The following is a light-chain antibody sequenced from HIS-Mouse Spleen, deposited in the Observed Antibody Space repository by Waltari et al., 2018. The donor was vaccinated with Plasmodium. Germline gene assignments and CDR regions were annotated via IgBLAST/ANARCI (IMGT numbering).Light chain of an antibody. V-gene: IGKV2-30*02. Sequence: DVVMTQSPLSLPVTLGQPASISCRSSQSLVHSDGNTYLNWFQQRPGQSPRRLIYKVSNRDSGVPDRFSGSGSGTDFTLKLSRVEAEDVGVYYCMQGTPWPRTFGQGTKVEIK. CDR1: QSLVHSDGNTY. CDR2: KVS. CDR3: MQGTPWPRT. J-gene: IGKJ1*01.